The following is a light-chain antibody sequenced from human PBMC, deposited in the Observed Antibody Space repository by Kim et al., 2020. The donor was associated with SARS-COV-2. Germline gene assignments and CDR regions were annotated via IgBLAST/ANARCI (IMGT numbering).Light chain of an antibody. CDR1: NIGSKS. Sequence: SYELTQPPSVSVAPGKTARITCGGNNIGSKSVHWYQQKPGQAPVLVIYYDSDRPSGIPERFSGSNFGNTATLTISRVEAGDEADYYCQVWDSSRDRVFGG. CDR3: QVWDSSRDRV. CDR2: YDS. J-gene: IGLJ2*01. V-gene: IGLV3-21*04.